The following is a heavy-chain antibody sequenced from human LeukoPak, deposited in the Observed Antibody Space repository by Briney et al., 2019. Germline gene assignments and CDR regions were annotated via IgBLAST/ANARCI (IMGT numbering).Heavy chain of an antibody. V-gene: IGHV1-24*01. D-gene: IGHD2-2*01. CDR1: GYTLTELS. Sequence: ASVKVSCKVSGYTLTELSMHWVRQAPGKGLDWMGGFDPEDGQTIYAQKFQGRVTTTEDTSTDTAYMELSSLRSEDTAVYYCARTDIVVVPAATGDYYYGMDVWGQGTTVTVSS. CDR2: FDPEDGQT. CDR3: ARTDIVVVPAATGDYYYGMDV. J-gene: IGHJ6*02.